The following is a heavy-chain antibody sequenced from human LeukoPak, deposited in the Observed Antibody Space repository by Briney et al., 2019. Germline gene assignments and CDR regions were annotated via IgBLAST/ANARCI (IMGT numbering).Heavy chain of an antibody. V-gene: IGHV1-18*01. D-gene: IGHD6-13*01. CDR1: GYTFTSYG. CDR2: ISAYNGNT. CDR3: ARGGAAAAGLSRPYNWFDP. J-gene: IGHJ5*02. Sequence: ASVKVSCKASGYTFTSYGFTWVRQAPGQGLEWMGWISAYNGNTNYAQKLQGRVTMTTDTSTSTAYMELSSLRSEDTAVYYCARGGAAAAGLSRPYNWFDPWGQGTLVTVSS.